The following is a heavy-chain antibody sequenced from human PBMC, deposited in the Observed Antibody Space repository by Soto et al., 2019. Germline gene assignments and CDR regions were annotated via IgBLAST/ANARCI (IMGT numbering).Heavy chain of an antibody. CDR3: ARDRSGSSVFYYYYMDV. Sequence: SETLSLTCTVSGGSISSGGYYWSWIRQHPGKGLEWIGYIYYSGSTYYNPSLKSRVTISVDTSKNQFSLKLSSVTAADTAVYYCARDRSGSSVFYYYYMDVWGKGTTVTVSS. V-gene: IGHV4-31*03. CDR2: IYYSGST. J-gene: IGHJ6*03. CDR1: GGSISSGGYY. D-gene: IGHD6-6*01.